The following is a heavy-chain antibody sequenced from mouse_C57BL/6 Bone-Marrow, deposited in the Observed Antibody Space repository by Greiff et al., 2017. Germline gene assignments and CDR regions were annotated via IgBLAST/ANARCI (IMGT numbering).Heavy chain of an antibody. J-gene: IGHJ4*01. D-gene: IGHD1-3*01. CDR1: GYTFTSYW. Sequence: QVQLQQPGAELVRPGSSVKLSCKASGYTFTSYWMDWVKQRPGQGLEWIGNIYPSDSETHYNQKFKDKATLTVDKSSSTAYMQLSSLTSEDSAVYYCSRRDVKCDYYAMDYWGQGTSVTVSS. CDR2: IYPSDSET. CDR3: SRRDVKCDYYAMDY. V-gene: IGHV1-61*01.